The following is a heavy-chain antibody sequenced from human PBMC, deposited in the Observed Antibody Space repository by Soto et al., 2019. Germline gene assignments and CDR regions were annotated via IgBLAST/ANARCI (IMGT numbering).Heavy chain of an antibody. D-gene: IGHD3-16*01. J-gene: IGHJ4*02. Sequence: SETLSLTCTVSGASMSNYYGSWVRQPPGKGLEWIGYMYYSGSSNYNSSLKSRVTISVDTSKNQISLKLTSVTAADTAVYYCVRSGHTFGGVIWGQGTLVTVSS. CDR2: MYYSGSS. V-gene: IGHV4-59*01. CDR1: GASMSNYY. CDR3: VRSGHTFGGVI.